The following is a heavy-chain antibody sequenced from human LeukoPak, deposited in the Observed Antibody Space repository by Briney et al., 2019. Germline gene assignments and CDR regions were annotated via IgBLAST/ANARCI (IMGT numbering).Heavy chain of an antibody. J-gene: IGHJ6*02. CDR2: IIPILGIA. V-gene: IGHV1-69*04. CDR3: ARDRGISPYGMDV. Sequence: SVKVSCKASGGTFSIYAISWVRQAPGQGLEWMGRIIPILGIANYAQKLQGRVTITADKSTSTAYMELSSLRSEDTAVYYCARDRGISPYGMDVWGQGTTVTVSS. CDR1: GGTFSIYA. D-gene: IGHD2-15*01.